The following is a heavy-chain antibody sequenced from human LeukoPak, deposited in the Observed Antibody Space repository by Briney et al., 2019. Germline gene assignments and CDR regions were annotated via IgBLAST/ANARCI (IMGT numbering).Heavy chain of an antibody. V-gene: IGHV4-31*03. Sequence: SQTLSLTCTVSGGSISSGGYYWSWIRQHPGKGLEWIGYIYYSGSTYYNPSLKSRVTISVDTSKNQFSLKLSSVTAADTAVYYCARNGAAAGSGNWFDPWGQGTLVTVSS. CDR2: IYYSGST. D-gene: IGHD6-13*01. CDR1: GGSISSGGYY. CDR3: ARNGAAAGSGNWFDP. J-gene: IGHJ5*02.